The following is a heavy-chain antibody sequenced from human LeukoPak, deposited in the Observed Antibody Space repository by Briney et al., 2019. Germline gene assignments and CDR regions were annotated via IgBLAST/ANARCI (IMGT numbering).Heavy chain of an antibody. J-gene: IGHJ5*02. CDR2: ISNSGST. V-gene: IGHV4-59*01. CDR3: ARDPRYYDSNAYYYDNWSVP. CDR1: GVSISSYY. Sequence: PSETLSLTCTVSGVSISSYYWSWIRQPPGKGLEWIGYISNSGSTNYNPSLESRVTISVDTSKNQCSLRLSSVTAADTAVYYCARDPRYYDSNAYYYDNWSVPWGQGTLVTVSS. D-gene: IGHD3-22*01.